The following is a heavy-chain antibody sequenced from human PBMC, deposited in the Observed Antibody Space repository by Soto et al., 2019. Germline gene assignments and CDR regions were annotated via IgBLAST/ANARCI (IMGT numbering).Heavy chain of an antibody. CDR2: INGRDGAI. J-gene: IGHJ4*02. V-gene: IGHV3-48*02. CDR3: ARDHFWAFDY. Sequence: SGGSLRLSCAASGFSFSVYSMNWVRQAPGKGLEWVSYINGRDGAINYVDSVKGRFTISIDIAKNSLYLQMNSLRDEDTAVYFCARDHFWAFDYWGQGVLVTVSS. D-gene: IGHD3-3*02. CDR1: GFSFSVYS.